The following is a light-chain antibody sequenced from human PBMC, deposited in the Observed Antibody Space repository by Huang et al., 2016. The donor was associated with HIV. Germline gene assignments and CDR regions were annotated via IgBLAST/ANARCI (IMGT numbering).Light chain of an antibody. CDR2: AAS. J-gene: IGKJ3*01. CDR3: QQYDIHPLT. Sequence: IRMTQSPSSLSASTGDRVTITCRANQDINNFLAWYQQRPGSVPKLLIYAASTLQRGVPSRVSGNGSGTDFTLTIGCLHSEDVATYYCQQYDIHPLTFGPGTRVDIK. V-gene: IGKV1-8*01. CDR1: QDINNF.